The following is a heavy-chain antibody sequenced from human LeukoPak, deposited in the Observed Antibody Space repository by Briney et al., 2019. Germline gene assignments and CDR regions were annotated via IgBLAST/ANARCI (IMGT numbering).Heavy chain of an antibody. CDR3: GKRELWHGSGEDA. V-gene: IGHV3-23*01. D-gene: IGHD3-10*01. J-gene: IGHJ6*02. Sequence: PSETLSLTCAVYGGSFSGYYWSWIRQTPGKGLEWVSAISGSGDRTYYAESVKGRFSISRDNSKNTLYLQMHSLRAEDTAVYYCGKRELWHGSGEDAWGQGTTVTVSS. CDR2: ISGSGDRT. CDR1: GGSFSGYY.